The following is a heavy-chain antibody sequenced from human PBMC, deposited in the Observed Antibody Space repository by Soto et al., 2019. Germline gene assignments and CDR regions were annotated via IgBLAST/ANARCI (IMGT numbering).Heavy chain of an antibody. CDR2: IIPIFGTA. D-gene: IGHD3-22*01. CDR1: GGTFSSYA. CDR3: ASVGLRSAYYYDYYYYGMDV. J-gene: IGHJ6*02. Sequence: QVQLVQSGAEVKKPGSSVKVSCKASGGTFSSYAINWVRQAPGQGLEWMGGIIPIFGTANYAQKFQGRITITADESTSTVYMEVSSLRSEDTAFYYCASVGLRSAYYYDYYYYGMDVWGQGTTVTVSS. V-gene: IGHV1-69*01.